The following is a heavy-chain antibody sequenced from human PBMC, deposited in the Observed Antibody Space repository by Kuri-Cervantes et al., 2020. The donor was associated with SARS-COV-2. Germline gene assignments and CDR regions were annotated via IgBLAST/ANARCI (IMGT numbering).Heavy chain of an antibody. J-gene: IGHJ3*02. CDR2: INPNSGGA. CDR1: GYTFTGYY. D-gene: IGHD1-14*01. V-gene: IGHV1-2*02. CDR3: ARDTEVAPEAFDI. Sequence: AAVKEICKASGYTFTGYYMHWVRQAPGQGLEWMGWINPNSGGANYAQKFQGRVTMTGDTSISTAYMELSRLRSDDTAVYYCARDTEVAPEAFDIWGQGTMVTVSS.